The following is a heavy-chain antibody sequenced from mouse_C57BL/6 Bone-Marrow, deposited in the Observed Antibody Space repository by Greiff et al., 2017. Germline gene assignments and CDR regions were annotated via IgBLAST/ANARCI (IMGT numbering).Heavy chain of an antibody. V-gene: IGHV1-19*01. CDR1: GYTFTDYY. D-gene: IGHD2-3*01. CDR2: INPYNGGT. J-gene: IGHJ3*01. Sequence: VQLQQSGPVLVKPGASVQMSCKASGYTFTDYYMNWVKQSHGKSLEWIGVINPYNGGTSYNQKFKGKATLHVDKSSSTAYMELNSLTSEDSAVYYCARRWVPFPSWGQGNLATVSA. CDR3: ARRWVPFPS.